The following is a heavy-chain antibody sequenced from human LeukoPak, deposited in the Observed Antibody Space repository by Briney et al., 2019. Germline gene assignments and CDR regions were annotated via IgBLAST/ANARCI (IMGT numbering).Heavy chain of an antibody. J-gene: IGHJ3*02. Sequence: SETLSLTCTVSGGSISGYYWSWVRQPVGKGLEWIGHIYTSGSTNYNPSLKSRVSMSVDTSKKQFSLRLNSVTAADTAVYYCARGEWEPIWAFNIWGQGTMVTVSS. CDR2: IYTSGST. CDR1: GGSISGYY. CDR3: ARGEWEPIWAFNI. V-gene: IGHV4-4*07. D-gene: IGHD1-26*01.